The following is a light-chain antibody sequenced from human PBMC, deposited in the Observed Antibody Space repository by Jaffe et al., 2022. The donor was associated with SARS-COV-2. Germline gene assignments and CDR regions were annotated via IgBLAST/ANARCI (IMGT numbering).Light chain of an antibody. CDR1: QSISSW. CDR2: KAS. Sequence: DIQMTQSPSTLSASVGDRVTITCRASQSISSWLAWYQQKPGKAPKLLIYKASSLESGVPSRFSGSESGTEFTITISSLQPDDFATYYCQQYDSYPLTFGGGTKVEIK. CDR3: QQYDSYPLT. V-gene: IGKV1-5*03. J-gene: IGKJ4*01.